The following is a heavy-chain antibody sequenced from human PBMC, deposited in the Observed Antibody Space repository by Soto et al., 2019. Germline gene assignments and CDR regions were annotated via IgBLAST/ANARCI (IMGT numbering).Heavy chain of an antibody. CDR1: GGSISSGGYY. J-gene: IGHJ4*02. CDR3: ARALGNYYDSSGYSRSLAY. CDR2: IYYSGST. V-gene: IGHV4-31*03. Sequence: PSETLSLTCTVSGGSISSGGYYWSWIRQHPGKGLEWIGYIYYSGSTYYNPSLKSRVTISVDTSKNQFSLKLSSVTAADTAVYYCARALGNYYDSSGYSRSLAYWGQGTLVTVSS. D-gene: IGHD3-22*01.